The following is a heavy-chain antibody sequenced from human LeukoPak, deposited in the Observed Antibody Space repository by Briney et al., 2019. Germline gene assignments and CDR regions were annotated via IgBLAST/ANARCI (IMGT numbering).Heavy chain of an antibody. Sequence: GASVKVSCKASGYTFTDYYIHWVRQAPGQGLEWMGWINPNSGATKYARKFQGSVTMARDTSINTAYMELSSLTSGDTAVYYCSRGSPIAATGAVFDYWGQGTLVTVSS. J-gene: IGHJ4*02. CDR2: INPNSGAT. CDR1: GYTFTDYY. D-gene: IGHD6-13*01. V-gene: IGHV1-2*02. CDR3: SRGSPIAATGAVFDY.